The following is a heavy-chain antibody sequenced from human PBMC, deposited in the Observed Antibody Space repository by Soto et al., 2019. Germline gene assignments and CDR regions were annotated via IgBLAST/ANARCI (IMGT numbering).Heavy chain of an antibody. CDR3: ARPICIAVAGTYFHH. D-gene: IGHD6-19*01. CDR2: INAGNGNT. J-gene: IGHJ1*01. Sequence: QVQLVQSGAEVKNPGASVKVSCKASGYTFTSYAMHWVRQAPGQRLEWMGWINAGNGNTKYSQKFQGRVTITRDTSASTAYMELSSLRSEDTDVYYWARPICIAVAGTYFHHCGQGTLVTVSS. V-gene: IGHV1-3*01. CDR1: GYTFTSYA.